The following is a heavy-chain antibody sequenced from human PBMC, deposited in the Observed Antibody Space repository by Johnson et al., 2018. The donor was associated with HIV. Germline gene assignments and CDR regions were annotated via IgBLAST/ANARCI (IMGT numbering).Heavy chain of an antibody. Sequence: VQLVESGGGLVKPGGSLRLPCAASGFTFSNHHMTWVRQAPGKGLEWVANINQDGSDKYYVDSVKGRFTISRDNSKNTLYLQMNSLRAEDTAVYYCARDLRYSGYEYAFDIWGQGTMVTVSS. D-gene: IGHD5-12*01. V-gene: IGHV3-7*03. J-gene: IGHJ3*02. CDR3: ARDLRYSGYEYAFDI. CDR2: INQDGSDK. CDR1: GFTFSNHH.